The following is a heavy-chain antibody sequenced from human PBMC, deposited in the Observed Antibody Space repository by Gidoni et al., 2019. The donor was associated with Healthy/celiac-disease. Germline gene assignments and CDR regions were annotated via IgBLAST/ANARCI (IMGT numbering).Heavy chain of an antibody. CDR3: VTVAVAGTVDY. CDR2: IYYSGST. Sequence: QVQLQESGPGLVKPSETLSLTCTVSGGSISSYYWSWIRQPPGKGLEWIGYIYYSGSTNYNPSLKSRVTISVDTSKNQFSLKLSSVTAADTAVYYCVTVAVAGTVDYWGQGTLVTVSS. V-gene: IGHV4-59*01. D-gene: IGHD6-19*01. CDR1: GGSISSYY. J-gene: IGHJ4*02.